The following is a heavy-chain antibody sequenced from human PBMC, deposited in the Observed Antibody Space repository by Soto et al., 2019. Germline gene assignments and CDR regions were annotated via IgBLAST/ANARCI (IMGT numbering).Heavy chain of an antibody. D-gene: IGHD2-8*01. CDR3: ARDLRFSSTNYFDF. J-gene: IGHJ4*02. Sequence: PGGSLRLSCTASGFLFTDYYVSWIRQPPGKGLEWLAYIDGSSDYTNSADSVKGRFTISRDNAKNPVFLQMNNLRADDTAVYYCARDLRFSSTNYFDFWGRGTLVTVSS. V-gene: IGHV3-11*06. CDR1: GFLFTDYY. CDR2: IDGSSDYT.